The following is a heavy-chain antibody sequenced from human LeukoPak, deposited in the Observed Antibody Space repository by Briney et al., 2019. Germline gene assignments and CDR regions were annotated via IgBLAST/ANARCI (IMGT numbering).Heavy chain of an antibody. V-gene: IGHV4-34*01. CDR2: INHSGIT. CDR3: ASGYSYGYNALDY. Sequence: KPSETLSLTCAVYGGTFSGYYWNWISQPPGKGLEWIGEINHSGITNYNPSLKSRVTISVDTSKNQFSLKLSSVTAADTAVYYCASGYSYGYNALDYWGQGTLVTVSS. D-gene: IGHD5-18*01. CDR1: GGTFSGYY. J-gene: IGHJ4*02.